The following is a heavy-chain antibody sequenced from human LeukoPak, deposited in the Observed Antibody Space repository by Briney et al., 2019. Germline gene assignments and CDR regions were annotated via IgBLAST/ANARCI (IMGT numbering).Heavy chain of an antibody. V-gene: IGHV3-48*03. Sequence: PGESLRLSCAASGFTFSSDGMNWGRQAPGEGREWVSYISSGGGTIQYRDSVKGRFTTSRDNAKNSLYLQMNSLTVEDTAVYHCARGPASSNRPHWFDHWGQGTLVSVSS. D-gene: IGHD6-13*01. CDR1: GFTFSSDG. CDR3: ARGPASSNRPHWFDH. CDR2: ISSGGGTI. J-gene: IGHJ5*02.